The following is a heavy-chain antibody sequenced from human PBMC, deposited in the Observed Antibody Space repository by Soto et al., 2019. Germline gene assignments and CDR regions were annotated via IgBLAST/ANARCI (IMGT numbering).Heavy chain of an antibody. CDR3: AKASRGDLSRGPYYFDY. Sequence: GESLKISCAASGFTFSSYAMSWVRQAPGKGLEWVSAISGSGGSTYYADSVKGRFTISRDNSKNTLYLQMNSLRAEDTAVYYCAKASRGDLSRGPYYFDYWGQGTLVTVSS. V-gene: IGHV3-23*01. CDR1: GFTFSSYA. CDR2: ISGSGGST. J-gene: IGHJ4*02. D-gene: IGHD3-10*01.